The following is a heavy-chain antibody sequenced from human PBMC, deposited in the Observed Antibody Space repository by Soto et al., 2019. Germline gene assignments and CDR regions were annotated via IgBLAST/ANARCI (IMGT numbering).Heavy chain of an antibody. CDR1: GFTFSTYA. V-gene: IGHV3-23*01. Sequence: EVQLLESGGGLVKSGGSLRLSCAASGFTFSTYAMAWVRQAPGRGLEWVSGFGSGDTTYYADSVKGRFTISRDNSKSTLYLQMNSLRAADTAIYYCAKDTRGSSSQFFDYWGQGTLVTVSS. D-gene: IGHD6-6*01. CDR3: AKDTRGSSSQFFDY. J-gene: IGHJ4*02. CDR2: FGSGDTT.